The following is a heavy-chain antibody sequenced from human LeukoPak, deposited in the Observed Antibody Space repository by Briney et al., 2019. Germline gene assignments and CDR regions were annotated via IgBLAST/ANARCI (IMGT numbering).Heavy chain of an antibody. Sequence: ASVKVSCKASGYTFTDYYMHWVRQAPGQGLEWMGWINPKSGGTGYAQKFQGRVTMTRDTSVSTAYLELSRLRSDDTAVYYCARDGVVPANHYYYYYYMDVWGKGTTVTVSS. V-gene: IGHV1-2*02. J-gene: IGHJ6*03. CDR2: INPKSGGT. D-gene: IGHD2-2*01. CDR1: GYTFTDYY. CDR3: ARDGVVPANHYYYYYYMDV.